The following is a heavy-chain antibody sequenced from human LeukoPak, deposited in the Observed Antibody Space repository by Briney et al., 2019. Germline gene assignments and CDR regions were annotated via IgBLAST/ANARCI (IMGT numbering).Heavy chain of an antibody. J-gene: IGHJ4*02. V-gene: IGHV4-39*07. CDR2: IYYSGST. CDR3: ARVSDANSARTKSMVRGVIKGSFDY. Sequence: SETLSLTCTVSGGSISSSSYYWGWIRQPPGKGLECIGSIYYSGSTYYNPSLKSRVTISVDTSKNQFSLKLSSVTAADTAVYYCARVSDANSARTKSMVRGVIKGSFDYWGQGTLVTVSS. CDR1: GGSISSSSYY. D-gene: IGHD3-10*01.